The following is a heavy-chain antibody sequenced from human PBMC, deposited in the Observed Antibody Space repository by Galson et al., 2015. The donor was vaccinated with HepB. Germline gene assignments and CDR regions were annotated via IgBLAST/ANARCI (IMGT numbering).Heavy chain of an antibody. CDR2: ISSSSSYT. D-gene: IGHD2-2*01. CDR1: GFTFSDYY. Sequence: SLRLSCAASGFTFSDYYMSWIRQAPGKGLEWVSYISSSSSYTNYADSVKGRFTISRDNAKNSLYLQMNSLRAEDTAVYYCARDRGAGVVVPAAILKGYYFDYWGQGTLVTVSS. V-gene: IGHV3-11*06. J-gene: IGHJ4*02. CDR3: ARDRGAGVVVPAAILKGYYFDY.